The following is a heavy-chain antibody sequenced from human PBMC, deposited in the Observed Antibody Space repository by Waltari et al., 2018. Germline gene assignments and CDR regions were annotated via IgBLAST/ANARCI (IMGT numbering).Heavy chain of an antibody. J-gene: IGHJ5*02. CDR2: IYHSGST. Sequence: QVQLQESGPGLVKPSETLSLTCAVSGYSISSGYYWGWIRQPPGKGLEWLGSIYHSGSTYYNPSLKSRVTISVDTSKNQFSLKLSSVTAADTAVYYCARDRVIVVVGWFDPWGQGTLVTVSS. D-gene: IGHD3-22*01. CDR1: GYSISSGYY. CDR3: ARDRVIVVVGWFDP. V-gene: IGHV4-38-2*02.